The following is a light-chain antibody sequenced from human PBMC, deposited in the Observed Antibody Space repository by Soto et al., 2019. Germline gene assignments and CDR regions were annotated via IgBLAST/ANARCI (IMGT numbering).Light chain of an antibody. V-gene: IGKV3-15*01. CDR1: RSVSSD. CDR3: HQYNHWKT. Sequence: EVVLTQSPATLSVSPGERATLSCRASRSVSSDLAWFQQTPGQAPRLLIYDVSTRATGIPARFSGSGSGTDFALTISSLQSEDFAVYYGHQYNHWKTFGQGTKVEIK. CDR2: DVS. J-gene: IGKJ1*01.